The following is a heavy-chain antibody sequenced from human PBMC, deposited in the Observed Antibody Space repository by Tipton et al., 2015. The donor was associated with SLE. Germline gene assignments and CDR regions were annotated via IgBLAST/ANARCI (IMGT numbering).Heavy chain of an antibody. CDR1: GGSISSSSYY. D-gene: IGHD3-22*01. V-gene: IGHV4-39*01. CDR3: ARHPVYYDSRSGAFDI. J-gene: IGHJ3*02. CDR2: IYYSGST. Sequence: TLSLTCTVSGGSISSSSYYWGWIRQPPGKGLEWIGSIYYSGSTYCSPSLKSRVTISVDTSKNHFSLQVSSVTAADTAVYYCARHPVYYDSRSGAFDIWGQGTMVTVSS.